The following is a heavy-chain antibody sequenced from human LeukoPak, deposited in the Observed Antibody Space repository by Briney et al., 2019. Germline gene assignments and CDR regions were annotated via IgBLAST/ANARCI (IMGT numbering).Heavy chain of an antibody. CDR3: AKSTMWSTRPFDY. J-gene: IGHJ4*02. CDR2: IRYDGSNK. CDR1: GFTFSSYG. V-gene: IGHV3-30*02. Sequence: PGGSLRLSCAASGFTFSSYGMHWVSQAPGKGLEWVAFIRYDGSNKYYADSVKGRFTISRDNSKNTLYLQMNSLRAEDTAVYYCAKSTMWSTRPFDYWGQGTLVTVSS. D-gene: IGHD2-2*01.